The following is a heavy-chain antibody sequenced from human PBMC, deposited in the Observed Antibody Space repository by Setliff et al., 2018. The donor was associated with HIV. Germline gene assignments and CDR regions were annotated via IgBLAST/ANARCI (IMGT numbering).Heavy chain of an antibody. D-gene: IGHD3-3*01. CDR1: GGSISSAGYY. CDR2: IYYSGST. Sequence: SETLSLTCTVSGGSISSAGYYWSWIRQHPGKGLEWIGYIYYSGSTYYNPSLKSRVTISVDTSKNQFSLKLSSVTAADTAVYYCARSTKYYDFWSGYQPFDYWGQGTLVT. J-gene: IGHJ4*02. V-gene: IGHV4-31*03. CDR3: ARSTKYYDFWSGYQPFDY.